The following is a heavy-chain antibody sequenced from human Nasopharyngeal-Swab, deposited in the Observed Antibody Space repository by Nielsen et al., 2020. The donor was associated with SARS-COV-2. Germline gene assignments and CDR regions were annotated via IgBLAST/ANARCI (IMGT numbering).Heavy chain of an antibody. V-gene: IGHV3-9*01. D-gene: IGHD3-22*01. CDR1: EFTFDDYA. Sequence: SLKISCAASEFTFDDYAMHWVRPAPGKGLEWVSGISWNSGSIGYADSVKGRFTISRDNAKNSLYLQMNSLRAEDTALYYCAKDFYYDSSGPPSVQHWGQGTLVTVSS. J-gene: IGHJ1*01. CDR2: ISWNSGSI. CDR3: AKDFYYDSSGPPSVQH.